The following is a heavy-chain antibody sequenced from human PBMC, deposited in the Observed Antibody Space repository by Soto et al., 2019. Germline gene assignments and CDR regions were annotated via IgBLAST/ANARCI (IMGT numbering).Heavy chain of an antibody. CDR3: AKDEGQGSSGMHPFDY. J-gene: IGHJ4*02. V-gene: IGHV3-23*01. D-gene: IGHD3-22*01. CDR2: ISGSGGST. Sequence: EVQLLESGGGLVQPGGSLRLSSAASGFTFSSYVMSWVRQAPGKGLEWVSAISGSGGSTYYADSVKGRFTISRDNSKNTLYLQMNSLRAEDTAVYYCAKDEGQGSSGMHPFDYWGQGTLVTVSS. CDR1: GFTFSSYV.